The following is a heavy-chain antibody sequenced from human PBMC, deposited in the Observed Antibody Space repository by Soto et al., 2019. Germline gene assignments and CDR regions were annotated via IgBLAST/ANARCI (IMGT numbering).Heavy chain of an antibody. D-gene: IGHD3-9*01. Sequence: PSETLSLTCTVSGGSISSGGYYWSWIRQHPGKGLEWIGYIYYSGSTYYNPSLKSRVTISVDTSKNQFSLKLSSVTAADTAVYYCARNHQYYDILTGYYNGPSYGMDVWGQGTTVTVSS. J-gene: IGHJ6*02. CDR3: ARNHQYYDILTGYYNGPSYGMDV. CDR2: IYYSGST. CDR1: GGSISSGGYY. V-gene: IGHV4-31*03.